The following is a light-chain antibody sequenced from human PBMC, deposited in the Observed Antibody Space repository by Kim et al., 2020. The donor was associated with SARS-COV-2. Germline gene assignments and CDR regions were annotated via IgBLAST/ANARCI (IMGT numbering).Light chain of an antibody. V-gene: IGLV3-27*01. CDR1: VLAKKY. J-gene: IGLJ2*01. CDR2: KDR. Sequence: VSQGQTARITCSGDVLAKKYARWFQQKPGQAPVLVIYKDRERPSGIPERFSGSSSGTTVTLTISGAQVEDEADYYCYSAADNNVVFGGGTQLTVL. CDR3: YSAADNNVV.